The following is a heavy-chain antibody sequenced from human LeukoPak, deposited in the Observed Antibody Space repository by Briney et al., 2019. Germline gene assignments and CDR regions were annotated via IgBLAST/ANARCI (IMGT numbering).Heavy chain of an antibody. D-gene: IGHD3-3*01. V-gene: IGHV3-30*03. J-gene: IGHJ4*02. Sequence: GGSLRLSCAPSGFTFSRHGMHWVRQAPGKGLEWVAIISNDGSRKYYAHSVEGRFTISRDNSKNTLYLQMDSLRAEDTAVHHCARGRAWNYFDYWGQGTLVTVSS. CDR1: GFTFSRHG. CDR3: ARGRAWNYFDY. CDR2: ISNDGSRK.